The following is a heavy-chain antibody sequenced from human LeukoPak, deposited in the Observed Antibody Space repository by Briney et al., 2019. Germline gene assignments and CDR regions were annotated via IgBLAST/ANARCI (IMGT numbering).Heavy chain of an antibody. D-gene: IGHD6-13*01. CDR3: AKGGSSSWRNYYYGMDV. V-gene: IGHV3-23*01. J-gene: IGHJ6*02. CDR1: GFIFSSYA. Sequence: GGSLRLSCTASGFIFSSYAMSWVRQAPGKGLEWVSAISGSGGSTYYADSVKGRFTISRDNSKNTLYLQMNSLRAEDTAVYYCAKGGSSSWRNYYYGMDVWGQGTTVTVSS. CDR2: ISGSGGST.